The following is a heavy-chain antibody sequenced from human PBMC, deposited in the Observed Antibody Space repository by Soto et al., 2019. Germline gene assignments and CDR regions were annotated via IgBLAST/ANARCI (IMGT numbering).Heavy chain of an antibody. D-gene: IGHD3-3*01. Sequence: PSETLSLTCTVSGGSISSSSYYWGWIRQPPGKGLEWIGSIYYSGSTYYNPSLKSRVTISVDTSKNQFSLKLSSVTAADTAVYYCARHTDPDWSGYYYYYYGMDVCGQGPTVTVYS. V-gene: IGHV4-39*01. CDR2: IYYSGST. CDR1: GGSISSSSYY. CDR3: ARHTDPDWSGYYYYYYGMDV. J-gene: IGHJ6*02.